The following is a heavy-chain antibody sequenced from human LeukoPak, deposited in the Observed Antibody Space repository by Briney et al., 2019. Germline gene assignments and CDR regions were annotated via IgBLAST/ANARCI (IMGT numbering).Heavy chain of an antibody. CDR3: ASDMGRFDIDY. CDR1: GGSVSTTGRF. J-gene: IGHJ4*01. D-gene: IGHD3-9*01. CDR2: IDSGGGT. Sequence: PSETLSLNCSVSGGSVSTTGRFWRWVRQPPGKGLKWNGSIDSGGGTHYITSLKSRLTISLDSSKNQYSLRLRSVTAADTAVYHCASDMGRFDIDYWGHGILVTVSS. V-gene: IGHV4-39*07.